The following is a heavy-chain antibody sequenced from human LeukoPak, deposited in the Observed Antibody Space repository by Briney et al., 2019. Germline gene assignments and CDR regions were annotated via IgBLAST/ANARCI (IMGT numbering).Heavy chain of an antibody. D-gene: IGHD3-3*01. J-gene: IGHJ5*02. V-gene: IGHV1-18*04. CDR1: GYTFTGYY. CDR3: ARALLEWLLYGANWFDP. Sequence: VASVKVSCKASGYTFTGYYMHWVRQAPGQGLEWMGWISAYNGNTNYAQKLQGRVTMTTDTSTSTAYMELRSLRSDDTAVYYCARALLEWLLYGANWFDPWGQGTLVTVSS. CDR2: ISAYNGNT.